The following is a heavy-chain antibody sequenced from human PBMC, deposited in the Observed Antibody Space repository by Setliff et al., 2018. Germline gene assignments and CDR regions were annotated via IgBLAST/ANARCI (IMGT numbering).Heavy chain of an antibody. J-gene: IGHJ4*02. D-gene: IGHD5-18*01. CDR1: GFTFSIYW. V-gene: IGHV3-74*01. CDR3: ARASSYGYDF. CDR2: INIDGRSI. Sequence: GGSLRLSCAASGFTFSIYWMHWVRQVPGKGLEWVSRINIDGRSINYADSVRGRFTISRDNAKNTVYLQMNSLRGDDTAVYHCARASSYGYDFWGQGTLVTVSS.